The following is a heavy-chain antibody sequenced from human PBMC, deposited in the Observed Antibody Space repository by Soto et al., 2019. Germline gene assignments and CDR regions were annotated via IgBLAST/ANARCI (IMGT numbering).Heavy chain of an antibody. Sequence: PGGSLRLSCAASGFTFSSYAMSWVRQAPGKGLEWVSVISGSDDSTYYADSVKGRFTISRDNSKNTLYLQMNSLKTEDTAVYYCTTGFTRLAAFDIWGQGTMVTVSS. CDR3: TTGFTRLAAFDI. CDR1: GFTFSSYA. D-gene: IGHD6-6*01. J-gene: IGHJ3*02. CDR2: ISGSDDST. V-gene: IGHV3-23*01.